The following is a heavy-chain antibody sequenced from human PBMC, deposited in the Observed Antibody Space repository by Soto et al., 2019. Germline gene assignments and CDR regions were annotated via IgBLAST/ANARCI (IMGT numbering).Heavy chain of an antibody. V-gene: IGHV4-39*01. Sequence: SETLSLTCTVSGGSISSSSYYWGWIRQPPGKGLEWIGSVYYSGSTYYNPSLKSRVTISVDTSKNQFSLKLSSVTAADTAVYYCARRLGITSPIVGDTPLGGNDAFDIWGQGTMVTVSS. D-gene: IGHD1-26*01. CDR3: ARRLGITSPIVGDTPLGGNDAFDI. CDR1: GGSISSSSYY. CDR2: VYYSGST. J-gene: IGHJ3*02.